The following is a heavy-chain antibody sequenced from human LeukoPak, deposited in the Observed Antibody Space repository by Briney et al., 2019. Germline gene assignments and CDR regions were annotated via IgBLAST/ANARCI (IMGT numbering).Heavy chain of an antibody. CDR2: ISAYNGNT. V-gene: IGHV1-18*04. CDR1: GYTFTGYY. J-gene: IGHJ4*02. Sequence: ASVKVSCKASGYTFTGYYMHWVRQAPGQGLEWMGWISAYNGNTNYAQKLQGRVTMTTDTSTSTAYMELRSLRSDDTAVYYCATPPNYWGQGTLVTVSS. CDR3: ATPPNY.